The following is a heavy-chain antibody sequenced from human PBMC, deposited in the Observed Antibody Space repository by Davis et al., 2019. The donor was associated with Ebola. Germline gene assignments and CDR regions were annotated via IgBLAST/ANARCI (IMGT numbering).Heavy chain of an antibody. J-gene: IGHJ6*04. D-gene: IGHD3-3*01. CDR1: GFTFSSYA. Sequence: GGSLRLSCAASGFTFSSYAMSWVRQAPGQGLEWVSAISGSGCSTYYADSVKGRFTISRDNAKNTLYLQMNSLRAEDTAVYYCARGGLFGVVIAYYYYGMDVWGKGTTVTVSS. CDR3: ARGGLFGVVIAYYYYGMDV. V-gene: IGHV3-23*01. CDR2: ISGSGCST.